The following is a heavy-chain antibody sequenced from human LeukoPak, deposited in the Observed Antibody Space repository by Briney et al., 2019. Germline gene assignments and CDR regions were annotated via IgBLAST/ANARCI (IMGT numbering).Heavy chain of an antibody. J-gene: IGHJ4*02. V-gene: IGHV3-48*03. Sequence: HAGGSLRLSCAASGFTFSSYEMNWVRQAPGKGLEWVSYISSSGSTRYYADSVKGRFTISRDNAKNSLYLQMNSLRAEDTAIYYCARDDLPWGYFDYWGQGTLVTVSS. CDR1: GFTFSSYE. CDR3: ARDDLPWGYFDY. D-gene: IGHD3/OR15-3a*01. CDR2: ISSSGSTR.